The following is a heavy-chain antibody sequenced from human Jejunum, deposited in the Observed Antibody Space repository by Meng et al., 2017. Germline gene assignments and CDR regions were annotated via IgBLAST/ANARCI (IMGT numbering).Heavy chain of an antibody. CDR1: GFIFSSYA. J-gene: IGHJ4*02. Sequence: GESLKISRGASGFIFSSYAMAWVRQTPGTGLEWVSSISAATRSIYYVDSVKGRFTISRDNSKNTVYLQMNSLRAEDTAVYYCAKDRGNWGSGWDSWGQGTVVTVSS. V-gene: IGHV3-23*01. CDR2: ISAATRSI. CDR3: AKDRGNWGSGWDS. D-gene: IGHD7-27*01.